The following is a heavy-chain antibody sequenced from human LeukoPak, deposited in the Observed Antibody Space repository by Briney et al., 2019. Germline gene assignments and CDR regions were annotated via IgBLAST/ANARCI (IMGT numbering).Heavy chain of an antibody. CDR2: ISGSGGST. J-gene: IGHJ4*02. CDR3: AKEGSYYDSSGYYGY. CDR1: GFTFSIYA. V-gene: IGHV3-23*01. Sequence: GGSLRLSCAASGFTFSIYAMSWVRQAPGKGLEWVSAISGSGGSTYYADSVKGRFTISRDNSKNTLYLQMNSLRAEDTAVYYCAKEGSYYDSSGYYGYWGQGTLVTVSS. D-gene: IGHD3-22*01.